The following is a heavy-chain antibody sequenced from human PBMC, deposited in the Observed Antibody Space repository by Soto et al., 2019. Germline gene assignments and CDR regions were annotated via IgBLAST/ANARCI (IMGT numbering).Heavy chain of an antibody. Sequence: EVQLAESGGGLVQPGGSLKLSCAASGFTFSGSAMHWVRQASGKGLEWVGRIRSKANSYATAYAASVKGRFTISRDDSKNTAYLQMNSLKTEDTAVYYCTHRSTTEDYWGQGTLVTVSS. CDR2: IRSKANSYAT. CDR1: GFTFSGSA. J-gene: IGHJ4*02. V-gene: IGHV3-73*01. D-gene: IGHD1-26*01. CDR3: THRSTTEDY.